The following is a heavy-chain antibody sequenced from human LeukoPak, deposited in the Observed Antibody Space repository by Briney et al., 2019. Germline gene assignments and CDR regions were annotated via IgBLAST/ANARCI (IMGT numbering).Heavy chain of an antibody. D-gene: IGHD5-18*01. J-gene: IGHJ4*02. CDR3: ARVLLYSYGYIDY. Sequence: SETLSLTCTVSGGSISSYYWSWIRQPPGKGLEWIGYIYYSGSTNYNPSLKSRVTTSVGTSKNQFSLKLSPVTAADTAVYYCARVLLYSYGYIDYWGQGTLVTVSS. CDR2: IYYSGST. CDR1: GGSISSYY. V-gene: IGHV4-59*12.